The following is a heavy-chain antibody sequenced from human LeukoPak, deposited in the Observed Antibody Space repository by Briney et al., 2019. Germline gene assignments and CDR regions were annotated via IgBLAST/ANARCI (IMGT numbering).Heavy chain of an antibody. CDR3: ARDLGHFDY. CDR1: GGLIRNYY. V-gene: IGHV4-59*01. D-gene: IGHD7-27*01. CDR2: IYHSGNT. J-gene: IGHJ4*02. Sequence: KPSETLSLTCTVSGGLIRNYYWSWIRQPPGKGLEWMGYIYHSGNTDYNPSLKSRVTISVDSSKNQFSLKLSSVTAADTAVYYCARDLGHFDYWGQGTLVTVSS.